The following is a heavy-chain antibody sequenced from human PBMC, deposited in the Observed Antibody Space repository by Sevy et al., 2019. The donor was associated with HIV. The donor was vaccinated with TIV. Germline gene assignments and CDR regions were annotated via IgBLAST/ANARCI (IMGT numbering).Heavy chain of an antibody. J-gene: IGHJ4*02. D-gene: IGHD6-13*01. CDR3: AKDSIAAARLDY. Sequence: GGSLRLSCAASGFTFDDYAMHWVRQAPGKGLEWVSGISWNSGSIGYADSVKGRFTISRDNTKNSLYLQMNSLRAEDTALYYCAKDSIAAARLDYWGQGTLVTVSS. V-gene: IGHV3-9*01. CDR1: GFTFDDYA. CDR2: ISWNSGSI.